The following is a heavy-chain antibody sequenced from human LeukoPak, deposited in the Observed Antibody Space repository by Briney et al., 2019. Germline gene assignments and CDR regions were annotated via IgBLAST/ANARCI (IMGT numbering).Heavy chain of an antibody. V-gene: IGHV5-51*01. CDR3: ARPYSPQYPFDY. Sequence: ESLKSSCKGSGYSFTSYWIGWVRQMPGKGLEWMGIIYPGDSDTRYSPSFQGQVTISADKSISTAYLQWSSLKASDTAIYYCARPYSPQYPFDYWGQGTLVTVFS. CDR1: GYSFTSYW. CDR2: IYPGDSDT. J-gene: IGHJ4*02. D-gene: IGHD4-11*01.